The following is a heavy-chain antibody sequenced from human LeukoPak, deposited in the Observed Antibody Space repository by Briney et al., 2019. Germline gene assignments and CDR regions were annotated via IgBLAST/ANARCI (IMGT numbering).Heavy chain of an antibody. CDR3: ARRLTQYDCFDP. CDR2: TYYRSTWYN. Sequence: SQTLSLTCAISGDSVSSNSVTWNWIRQSPSRGLEWLGRTYYRSTWYNDYAVSVRGRITVNPDTSKNQFSLHLNSVTPEDTAVYYCARRLTQYDCFDPWGQGILVTDSS. D-gene: IGHD2-2*01. V-gene: IGHV6-1*01. CDR1: GDSVSSNSVT. J-gene: IGHJ5*02.